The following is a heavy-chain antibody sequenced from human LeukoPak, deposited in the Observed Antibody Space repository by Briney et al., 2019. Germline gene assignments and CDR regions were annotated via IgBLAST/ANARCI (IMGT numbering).Heavy chain of an antibody. V-gene: IGHV3-20*04. D-gene: IGHD3-10*01. CDR2: INWNGDRT. Sequence: GGSLRLSCAAPGFTFHDYDMSWVSQSPGKGLEWVSGINWNGDRTGYADSVKGRFTISRDNAKKSLYLQMNSLRAEDTALYYCARRDYYGSGSPDFWGQGTLVTVSS. J-gene: IGHJ4*02. CDR1: GFTFHDYD. CDR3: ARRDYYGSGSPDF.